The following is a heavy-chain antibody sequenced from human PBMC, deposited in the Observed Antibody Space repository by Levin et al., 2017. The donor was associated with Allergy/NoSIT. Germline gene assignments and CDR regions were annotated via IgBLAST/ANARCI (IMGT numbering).Heavy chain of an antibody. V-gene: IGHV3-43*01. CDR3: AKAYSSGGGVGY. CDR2: ISWDGGST. D-gene: IGHD6-19*01. Sequence: GESLKISCAASGFTFDDYTMHWVRQAPGKGLEWVSLISWDGGSTYYADSVKGRFTISRDNSKNSLYLQMNSLRTEDTALYYCAKAYSSGGGVGYWGQGTLVTVSS. CDR1: GFTFDDYT. J-gene: IGHJ4*02.